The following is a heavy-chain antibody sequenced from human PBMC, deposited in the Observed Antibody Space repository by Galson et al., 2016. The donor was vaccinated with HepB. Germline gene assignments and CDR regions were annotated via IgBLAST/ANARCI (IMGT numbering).Heavy chain of an antibody. CDR2: IAASNGNT. D-gene: IGHD3-10*01. V-gene: IGHV1-18*04. CDR3: ARSSYGVHDF. J-gene: IGHJ4*02. CDR1: NYTFVSYG. Sequence: SVKVSCKASNYTFVSYGTNWVRQAPGQGLEWMGWIAASNGNTLYAQKFEGRLILTTDPSTTTSSLELRSLTSDDTAIYYCARSSYGVHDFWGQGTLITVSS.